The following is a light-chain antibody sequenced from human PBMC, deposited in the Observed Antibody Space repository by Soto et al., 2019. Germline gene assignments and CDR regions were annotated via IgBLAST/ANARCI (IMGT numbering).Light chain of an antibody. V-gene: IGLV1-51*01. CDR2: DDN. CDR1: SSNIGGNS. CDR3: GSWDSSLSAYV. J-gene: IGLJ1*01. Sequence: QSVLTQPPSVSAAPGQKVTIPYSGSSSNIGGNSVSWYQQLPGTAPKLLIYDDNKRPSGIPDRFSGSKSGTSATLGITGFQTGDEADYYCGSWDSSLSAYVFGTGTKGTVL.